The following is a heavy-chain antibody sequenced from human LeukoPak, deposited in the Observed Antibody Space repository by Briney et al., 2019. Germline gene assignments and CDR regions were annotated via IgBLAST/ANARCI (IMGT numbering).Heavy chain of an antibody. D-gene: IGHD7-27*01. CDR3: AREPDWGINDACDI. CDR2: INPRTGDT. J-gene: IGHJ3*02. Sequence: ASVKVSCKASGHTFTGNYMHWVRQAPGQGLEWMGWINPRTGDTHYTQKFQGRVTMIRDTSISTAYMELSRLRSDDTAVYYCAREPDWGINDACDIWGQGTMVTVSS. V-gene: IGHV1-2*02. CDR1: GHTFTGNY.